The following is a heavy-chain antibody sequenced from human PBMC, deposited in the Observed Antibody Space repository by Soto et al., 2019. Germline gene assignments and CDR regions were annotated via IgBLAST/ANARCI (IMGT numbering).Heavy chain of an antibody. D-gene: IGHD3-16*01. CDR3: TKDMDDKVRGSYSSEFEY. CDR2: ISYDGRNI. J-gene: IGHJ4*02. V-gene: IGHV3-30*18. CDR1: VFSFINYC. Sequence: GGSXRLACSSSVFSFINYCIHWVRHAPGKGLEWVDVISYDGRNIYYADSVKGRFTISRDNSKNTPYLQMKRLRPEETAFYYCTKDMDDKVRGSYSSEFEYWGQGTLVTVSS.